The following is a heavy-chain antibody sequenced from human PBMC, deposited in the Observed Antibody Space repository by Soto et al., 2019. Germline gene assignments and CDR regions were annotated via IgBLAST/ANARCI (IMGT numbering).Heavy chain of an antibody. CDR2: VNHRGTT. CDR3: ARTQYIRSSDLDS. Sequence: QVHLQQWGAGLLRPSETLSLTCSVSGGSFTEYQWAWMRQVPGRELEWIGEVNHRGTTKYITSLVGRITLSVDTSKRQFSLELTSVTAADTGVYSFARTQYIRSSDLDSWRPGTLVTVSS. V-gene: IGHV4-34*02. J-gene: IGHJ4*02. D-gene: IGHD6-6*01. CDR1: GGSFTEYQ.